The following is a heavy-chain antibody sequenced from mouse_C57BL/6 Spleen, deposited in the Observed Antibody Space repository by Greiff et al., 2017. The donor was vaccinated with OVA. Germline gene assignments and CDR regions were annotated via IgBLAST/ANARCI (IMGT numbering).Heavy chain of an antibody. CDR2: ISYDGSN. CDR1: GYSITSGYY. Sequence: DVQLQESGPGLVKPSQSLSLTCSVTGYSITSGYYWNWIRQFPGNKLEWMGYISYDGSNNYNPSLKNRISITRDTSKNQFFLKLNSVTTEDTATYYCARRGTTVVAPYYAMDYWGQGTSVTVSS. CDR3: ARRGTTVVAPYYAMDY. V-gene: IGHV3-6*01. D-gene: IGHD1-1*01. J-gene: IGHJ4*01.